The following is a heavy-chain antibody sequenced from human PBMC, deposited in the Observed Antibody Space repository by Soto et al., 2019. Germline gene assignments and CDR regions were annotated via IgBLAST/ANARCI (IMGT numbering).Heavy chain of an antibody. V-gene: IGHV3-30-3*01. D-gene: IGHD5-18*01. CDR2: ISYDGSNK. CDR1: GFTFSSYA. Sequence: QVQLVESGGGVVQPGRSLRLSCAASGFTFSSYAMHWVRQAPGKGLEWVAVISYDGSNKYYADSVKGRFTISRDNSKNTLYLQMNSLRAEDTAVYYCARGGGYSYGSLVRRDFDYWGQGTLVTVSS. CDR3: ARGGGYSYGSLVRRDFDY. J-gene: IGHJ4*02.